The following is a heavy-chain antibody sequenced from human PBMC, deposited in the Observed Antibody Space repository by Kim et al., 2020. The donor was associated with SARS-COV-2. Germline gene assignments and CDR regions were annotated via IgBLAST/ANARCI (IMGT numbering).Heavy chain of an antibody. Sequence: CADALKGRFTTSRNNSKNTLYVQRNGRRAEDTAVYYCARGVRGYSLYYFDYWGQGTLVTVSS. V-gene: IGHV3-23*01. J-gene: IGHJ4*02. D-gene: IGHD5-18*01. CDR3: ARGVRGYSLYYFDY.